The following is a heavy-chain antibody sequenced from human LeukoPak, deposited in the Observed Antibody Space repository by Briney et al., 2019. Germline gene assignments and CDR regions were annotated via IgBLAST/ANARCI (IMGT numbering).Heavy chain of an antibody. Sequence: SETLSLTCAVYGGSFSGYYWGWIRQPPGKGLEWIGSIYHSGSTYYNPSLKSRVTISVDTSKNQFSLKLSSVTAADTAVYYCARAPYYDYVWGGYGPPSCWFDPWGQGTLVTVSS. J-gene: IGHJ5*02. CDR1: GGSFSGYY. D-gene: IGHD3-16*01. CDR3: ARAPYYDYVWGGYGPPSCWFDP. CDR2: IYHSGST. V-gene: IGHV4-38-2*01.